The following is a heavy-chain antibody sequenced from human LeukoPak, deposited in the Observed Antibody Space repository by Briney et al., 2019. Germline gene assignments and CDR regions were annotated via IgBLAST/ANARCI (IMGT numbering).Heavy chain of an antibody. Sequence: SVKVSCKASGGTFSSYAISWVRQAPGQGLEGMGGIIPIFGTANYAQKFQGRVTITADESTSTAYMELSSLRSEDTAVYYCAAAHYYGDYRDYWGQGTLVTVSS. CDR1: GGTFSSYA. D-gene: IGHD3-22*01. CDR3: AAAHYYGDYRDY. V-gene: IGHV1-69*13. CDR2: IIPIFGTA. J-gene: IGHJ4*02.